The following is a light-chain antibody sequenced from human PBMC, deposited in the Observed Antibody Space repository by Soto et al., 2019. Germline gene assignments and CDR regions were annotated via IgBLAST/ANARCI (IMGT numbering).Light chain of an antibody. CDR1: SSDVGAYDY. V-gene: IGLV2-14*01. J-gene: IGLJ3*02. CDR3: NSYATNTTHVV. CDR2: EVT. Sequence: QSALTQPASVSGSPGQSITISCTGTSSDVGAYDYVSWFQQHPGKAPKLIMYEVTNRPSGVSNRFSGSKSGNTASLTISGLQAEDEADYYCNSYATNTTHVVFGGGTKLTVL.